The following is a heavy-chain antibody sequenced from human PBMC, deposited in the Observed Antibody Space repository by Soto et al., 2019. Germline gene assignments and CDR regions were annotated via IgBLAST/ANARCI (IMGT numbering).Heavy chain of an antibody. Sequence: QVELKQSGPGLVRPSGTLSLTCRVSGTSISSTYWWTWVRQSPGKGLEWIGEIYHNGITKYNPSLTRXAXLXXDTSNNQFSLKLTSVTAADTAVYYCATVPPRIVVVLAEFPTWGQGTLVTVSP. CDR3: ATVPPRIVVVLAEFPT. CDR1: GTSISSTYW. CDR2: IYHNGIT. J-gene: IGHJ4*02. V-gene: IGHV4-4*02. D-gene: IGHD2-21*01.